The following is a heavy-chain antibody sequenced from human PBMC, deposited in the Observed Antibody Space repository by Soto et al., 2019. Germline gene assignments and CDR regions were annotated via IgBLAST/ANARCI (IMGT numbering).Heavy chain of an antibody. CDR1: GYTLTELS. CDR2: FDPEDGET. V-gene: IGHV1-24*01. J-gene: IGHJ4*02. D-gene: IGHD2-2*01. CDR3: ATTLIVVVPAAQRNYYFDY. Sequence: ASVKVSCKVSGYTLTELSMHWVRQAPGKGLEWMGGFDPEDGETIYAQKFQGRVTMTEDTSTDTAYMALSSLRSEDTAVYYCATTLIVVVPAAQRNYYFDYWGQGTLVTVSS.